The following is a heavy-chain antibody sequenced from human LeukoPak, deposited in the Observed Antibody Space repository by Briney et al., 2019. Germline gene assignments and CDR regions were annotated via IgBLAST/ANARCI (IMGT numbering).Heavy chain of an antibody. CDR3: PRHYIYGDPPAFDI. V-gene: IGHV4-59*08. CDR1: GGSISSYS. CDR2: MYSRVST. Sequence: SETLSLTCTVSGGSISSYSWSWIRQPPRKGLEWIVYMYSRVSTNDNPPLKSRVTISRDTSKNQLSLKATAVTAADTARYYCPRHYIYGDPPAFDIWGQGTMVTVSS. D-gene: IGHD4-17*01. J-gene: IGHJ3*02.